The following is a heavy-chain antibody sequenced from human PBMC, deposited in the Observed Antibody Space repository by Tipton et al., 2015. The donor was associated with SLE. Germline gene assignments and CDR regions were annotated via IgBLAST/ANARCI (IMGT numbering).Heavy chain of an antibody. V-gene: IGHV3-30*04. CDR2: ISFDGSNK. Sequence: SLRLSCAASGFGFNSYAMNWVRQAPGKGLEWVAVISFDGSNKHYADSVRGRSTVSRDNSNNTLYLQMNSLRAEDTAVYYCAREDCSGGRCSFDYWGQGSRVTVSS. D-gene: IGHD2-15*01. CDR1: GFGFNSYA. CDR3: AREDCSGGRCSFDY. J-gene: IGHJ4*02.